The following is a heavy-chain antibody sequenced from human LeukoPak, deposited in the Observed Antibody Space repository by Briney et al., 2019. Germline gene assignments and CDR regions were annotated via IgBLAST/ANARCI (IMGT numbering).Heavy chain of an antibody. D-gene: IGHD5-12*01. CDR3: ARERPSRGYSGCFDY. CDR2: ISSSGSTI. Sequence: GGSLRLSCAASGFTFSSYEMNRVRQAPGKGLEWVSYISSSGSTIYYADSVKGRFTISRDNAKNSLYLQMNSLRAEDTAVYYRARERPSRGYSGCFDYWGQGTLVTVSS. CDR1: GFTFSSYE. V-gene: IGHV3-48*03. J-gene: IGHJ4*02.